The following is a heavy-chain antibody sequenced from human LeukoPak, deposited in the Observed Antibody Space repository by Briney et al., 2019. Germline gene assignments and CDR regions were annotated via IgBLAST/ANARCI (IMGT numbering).Heavy chain of an antibody. CDR3: ARAAMVTGPNWFDP. CDR2: IRSNGDTT. J-gene: IGHJ5*02. V-gene: IGHV3-64*01. CDR1: GFTFSSLA. Sequence: PGGSLRLSCTASGFTFSSLAMTWVRQAPGKGLEWVSTIRSNGDTTYNANSVKGGFTISRDNSKNTPYLQMGSLRAEDMAVYYCARAAMVTGPNWFDPWGQGTLVTVSS. D-gene: IGHD5-18*01.